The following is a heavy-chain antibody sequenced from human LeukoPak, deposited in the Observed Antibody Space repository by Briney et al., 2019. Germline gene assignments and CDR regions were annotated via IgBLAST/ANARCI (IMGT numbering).Heavy chain of an antibody. CDR1: GFTFSSYS. J-gene: IGHJ5*02. D-gene: IGHD3-22*01. V-gene: IGHV3-21*01. CDR2: ISGSSSYI. CDR3: ARDLFLPYDSSGYP. Sequence: PGGSLRLSCAASGFTFSSYSMNWVRQAPGKGLEWVSCISGSSSYIYSADSVKGRFTISRHNAKNSLYLQMNSLRAEDTAVYYRARDLFLPYDSSGYPWGQGTLVTVSS.